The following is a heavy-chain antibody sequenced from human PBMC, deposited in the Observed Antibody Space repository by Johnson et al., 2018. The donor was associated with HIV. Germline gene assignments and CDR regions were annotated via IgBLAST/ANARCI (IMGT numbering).Heavy chain of an antibody. Sequence: VLLVESGGGLVQPGRSLRLSCTTSGFTVSSNYMSWVRQAPGKGLEWVSVIYSGGSTYYADSVKGRFTISRDNSKNTLYLQMNSLGGEDTAVYYCARSKGSIWYGSAFDIWGQGSMVTVSS. CDR2: IYSGGST. D-gene: IGHD6-13*01. CDR1: GFTVSSNY. CDR3: ARSKGSIWYGSAFDI. J-gene: IGHJ3*02. V-gene: IGHV3-66*01.